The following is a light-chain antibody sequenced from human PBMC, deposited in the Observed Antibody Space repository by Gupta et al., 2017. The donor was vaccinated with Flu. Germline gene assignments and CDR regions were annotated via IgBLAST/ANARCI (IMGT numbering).Light chain of an antibody. Sequence: IVLTQSPATLSLSPGERATLSCRASQSVSSYLAWYQQKPGQAPRLLIYDASNRATGIPARFSGSGSGTDFTLTISSLEPEDFAVYYCQQRSNWPPVFGQGTRLEIK. CDR2: DAS. CDR1: QSVSSY. J-gene: IGKJ5*01. V-gene: IGKV3-11*01. CDR3: QQRSNWPPV.